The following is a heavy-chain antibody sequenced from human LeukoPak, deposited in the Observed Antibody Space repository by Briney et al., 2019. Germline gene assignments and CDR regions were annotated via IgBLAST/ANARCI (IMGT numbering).Heavy chain of an antibody. D-gene: IGHD6-19*01. V-gene: IGHV1-69*06. CDR3: AMGVGAPEDLAVAADFNY. CDR2: IIPIFGTA. J-gene: IGHJ4*02. CDR1: GGTFSSYV. Sequence: SVKVSCKASGGTFSSYVINWVRQAPGQGLEWMGGIIPIFGTANYAQKFQGRGTITADKSTSTAYMELSSLRSEDTAVYYCAMGVGAPEDLAVAADFNYWGQGTLVTVSS.